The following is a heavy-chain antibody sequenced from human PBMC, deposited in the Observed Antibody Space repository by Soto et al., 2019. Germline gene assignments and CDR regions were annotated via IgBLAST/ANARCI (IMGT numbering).Heavy chain of an antibody. CDR3: ARGRYGDY. Sequence: QGHLVQSGAEVKKPGASGKVSCKGSGYDFTTYGITWVRQSPGQGLEWMAWISAQNGNTDYAQKLQGRVTVTRDTSTSAAYMELRSLRSDDTAVYYCARGRYGDYWGEGALGTVSS. CDR1: GYDFTTYG. V-gene: IGHV1-18*01. D-gene: IGHD1-1*01. J-gene: IGHJ4*02. CDR2: ISAQNGNT.